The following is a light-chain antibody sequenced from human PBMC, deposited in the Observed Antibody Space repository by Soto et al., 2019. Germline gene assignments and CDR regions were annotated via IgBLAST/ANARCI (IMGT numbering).Light chain of an antibody. V-gene: IGKV3D-15*01. Sequence: EIVLTQSPGTLSLSPGERATLSCRASQSVRSNYLAWYQQKPGQALTLLIYDASRRATGIPDRFSGSGSGTEFTLTISSLQSEDFAVYYCQQYNNWPPITFGQGTRLEIK. CDR3: QQYNNWPPIT. CDR1: QSVRSN. CDR2: DAS. J-gene: IGKJ5*01.